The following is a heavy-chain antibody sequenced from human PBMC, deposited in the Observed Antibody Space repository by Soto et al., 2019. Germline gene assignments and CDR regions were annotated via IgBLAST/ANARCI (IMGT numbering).Heavy chain of an antibody. CDR1: GFTFNDYT. J-gene: IGHJ4*02. CDR2: IRSKAYGGTT. CDR3: TAGKLYPSLDFDY. Sequence: GGSLGLSCTASGFTFNDYTLSWVRQAPGKGLEWVGFIRSKAYGGTTEYAASVKGRFTISRDDSKSIAYLQMNSLKTEDTAVYYCTAGKLYPSLDFDYWGQGTLVTVSS. V-gene: IGHV3-49*04. D-gene: IGHD2-8*01.